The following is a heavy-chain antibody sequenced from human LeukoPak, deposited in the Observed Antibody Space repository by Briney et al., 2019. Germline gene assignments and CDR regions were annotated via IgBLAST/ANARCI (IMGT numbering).Heavy chain of an antibody. CDR3: AKDIKAAAGMRAFDI. CDR1: GFTFDDYA. J-gene: IGHJ3*02. Sequence: PGGSLRLSCAASGFTFDDYAMHWVRQAPGKGLEWVSGISWNSGSIGYADSVKGRFTISRDSAKNSLYLQMNSLRAEDTALYYCAKDIKAAAGMRAFDIWGQGTMVTVSS. V-gene: IGHV3-9*01. D-gene: IGHD6-13*01. CDR2: ISWNSGSI.